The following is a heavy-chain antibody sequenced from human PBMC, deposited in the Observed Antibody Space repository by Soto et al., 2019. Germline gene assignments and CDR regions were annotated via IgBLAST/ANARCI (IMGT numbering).Heavy chain of an antibody. J-gene: IGHJ4*02. CDR3: ARSYTEYYFDY. V-gene: IGHV1-3*01. CDR2: INAGNGNT. CDR1: GYTFTSYA. D-gene: IGHD4-4*01. Sequence: AASVKVSCKASGYTFTSYAMHWVRQAPGQRLEWMGWINAGNGNTKYSQKFQGRVTITRDTSASTAYMELSSLRSEDTAVYYCARSYTEYYFDYWGQGTLVTVSS.